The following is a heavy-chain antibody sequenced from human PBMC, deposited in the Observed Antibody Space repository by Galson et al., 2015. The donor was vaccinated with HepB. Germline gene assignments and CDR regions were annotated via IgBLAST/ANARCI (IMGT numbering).Heavy chain of an antibody. V-gene: IGHV1-69*13. J-gene: IGHJ3*02. Sequence: SVKVSCKASGGTFSSYAISWVRQAPGQGLEWMGGIIPIFGTANYAQKFQGRVTITADESTSTAYMELSSLRSEDTAVYYCARAVGEATGSVVVAANRDDAFDIWGQGTMVTVSS. CDR2: IIPIFGTA. D-gene: IGHD2-15*01. CDR1: GGTFSSYA. CDR3: ARAVGEATGSVVVAANRDDAFDI.